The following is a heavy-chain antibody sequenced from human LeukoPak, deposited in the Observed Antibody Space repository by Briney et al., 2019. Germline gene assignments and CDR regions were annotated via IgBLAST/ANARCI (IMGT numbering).Heavy chain of an antibody. J-gene: IGHJ4*02. D-gene: IGHD3-10*01. CDR2: INSDGSST. CDR1: GFTFSDYW. CDR3: ARTEGITMVRGVIITQR. V-gene: IGHV3-74*01. Sequence: GGSLRLSCAASGFTFSDYWMHWVRQAPGKGLVWVSRINSDGSSTSYADSVKGRFTISRDNAENTLYLQMNSLRAEDTAVYYCARTEGITMVRGVIITQRWGQGTLVTVSS.